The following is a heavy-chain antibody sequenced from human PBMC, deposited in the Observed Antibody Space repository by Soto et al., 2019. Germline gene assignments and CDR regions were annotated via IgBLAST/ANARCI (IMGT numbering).Heavy chain of an antibody. CDR1: GGSISSYY. V-gene: IGHV4-59*01. Sequence: SETLPLTCTVSGGSISSYYWSWIRQPPGKGLEWIGYIYYSGSTNYNPSLKSRVTISVDTSKNQFSLKLSSVTAADTAVYYCARVWGGAFDFWGQGTMVTVSS. CDR3: ARVWGGAFDF. CDR2: IYYSGST. D-gene: IGHD3-10*01. J-gene: IGHJ3*01.